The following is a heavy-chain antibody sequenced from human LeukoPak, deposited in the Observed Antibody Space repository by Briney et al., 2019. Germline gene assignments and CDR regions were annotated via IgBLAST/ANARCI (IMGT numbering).Heavy chain of an antibody. CDR2: IYYSGNT. CDR1: GGSISNSNYY. Sequence: SETLSLTCTVSGGSISNSNYYWGWVRQPPGKGLEWIGTIYYSGNTYYTPSLKSRVTISVDTSKNQFSLRLSSVTAADTAVYFCMRHEEEDGYNAKPFDFWGQGTLVTVSS. J-gene: IGHJ4*02. D-gene: IGHD5-24*01. CDR3: MRHEEEDGYNAKPFDF. V-gene: IGHV4-39*01.